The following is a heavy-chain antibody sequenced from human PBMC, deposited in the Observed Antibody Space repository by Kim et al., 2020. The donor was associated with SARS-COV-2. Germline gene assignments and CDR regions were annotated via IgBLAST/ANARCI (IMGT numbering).Heavy chain of an antibody. CDR3: ARLRGITIFGAVIHTAYGMDV. CDR1: GGSFNGYY. CDR2: INHSGNT. J-gene: IGHJ6*02. Sequence: SETLSLTCAVYGGSFNGYYWSWIRQPPGKGLEWVGEINHSGNTNYNPSLKSRVTISVDTSNNQFSLQLSSVTAADTAVYYCARLRGITIFGAVIHTAYGMDVWGPGTTGTVS. V-gene: IGHV4-34*01. D-gene: IGHD3-3*01.